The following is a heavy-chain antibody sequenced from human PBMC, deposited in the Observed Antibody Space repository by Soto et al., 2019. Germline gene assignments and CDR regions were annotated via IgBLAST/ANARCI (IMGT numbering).Heavy chain of an antibody. CDR1: GFTFSSYA. V-gene: IGHV3-30-3*01. J-gene: IGHJ4*02. D-gene: IGHD3-16*01. CDR3: ASHGQVLNY. Sequence: QVQLVESGGGVVQPGRSLRLSCAASGFTFSSYAMHWVRQAPGKGLEWVAVISYDGSNKYYADSVKGRFTISRDNSKNTLYLQMNSLRAEDTAVYYCASHGQVLNYWGQGTLVTVSS. CDR2: ISYDGSNK.